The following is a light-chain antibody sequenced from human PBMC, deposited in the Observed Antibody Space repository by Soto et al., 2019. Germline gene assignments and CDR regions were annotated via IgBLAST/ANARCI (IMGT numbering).Light chain of an antibody. CDR2: GAS. CDR3: QQYGSSPPFT. V-gene: IGKV3-20*01. J-gene: IGKJ3*01. CDR1: QSVSSSY. Sequence: EIVLTQSPGTLSLSPGERATLSCRASQSVSSSYLAWYQQKPGQAPRLLIYGASGRATGIPDRFSGSGSGTDFTLTISRLEPEDFAVYYCQQYGSSPPFTFGPGTKVDS.